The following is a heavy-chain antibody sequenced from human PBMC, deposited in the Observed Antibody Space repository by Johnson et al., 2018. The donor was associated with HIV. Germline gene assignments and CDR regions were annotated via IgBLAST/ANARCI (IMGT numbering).Heavy chain of an antibody. CDR3: ARGSRWLLWPGSAFDI. J-gene: IGHJ3*02. CDR2: INWNGGST. D-gene: IGHD5-24*01. Sequence: EQLVESGGGVVRPGGSLRLSCAVSGFTFDDYGMSWVRQVPGKGLEWVSGINWNGGSTGYADSVKGRFTISRDNGKNSLYLQMNSLRAEDTALYYCARGSRWLLWPGSAFDIWGQGTMVTVSS. V-gene: IGHV3-20*04. CDR1: GFTFDDYG.